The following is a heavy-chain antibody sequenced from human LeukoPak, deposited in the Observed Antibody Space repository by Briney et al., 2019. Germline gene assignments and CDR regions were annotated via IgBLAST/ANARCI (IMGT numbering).Heavy chain of an antibody. D-gene: IGHD3-3*01. CDR1: GGSISSYY. V-gene: IGHV4-59*08. CDR2: IFYTGSN. Sequence: PSETLSLTCTVSGGSISSYYWSWIRQAPGKGLEWIGFIFYTGSNNYNPSLKSRVTMSVDTSKNQFSLRLSSVTAADTAVYYCARRGPWSGSFDYWGQGTLVTVSS. J-gene: IGHJ4*02. CDR3: ARRGPWSGSFDY.